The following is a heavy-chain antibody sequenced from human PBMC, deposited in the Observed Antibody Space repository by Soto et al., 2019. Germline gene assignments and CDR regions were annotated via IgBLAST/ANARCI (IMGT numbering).Heavy chain of an antibody. D-gene: IGHD3-22*01. CDR1: GGTFSSYA. J-gene: IGHJ4*02. CDR2: IIPIFGTA. Sequence: QVQLVQSGAEVKKPGSSVKVSCKASGGTFSSYAISWVRQAPGQGLEWMGGIIPIFGTANYAQKFQARVTINADESTSTAYMELSSLSSEDTAVYYCARESRARYYYESSGSHDYWGQGTLVTVAS. V-gene: IGHV1-69*01. CDR3: ARESRARYYYESSGSHDY.